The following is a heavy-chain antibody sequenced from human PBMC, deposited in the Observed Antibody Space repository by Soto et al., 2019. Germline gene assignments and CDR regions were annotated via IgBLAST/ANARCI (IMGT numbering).Heavy chain of an antibody. D-gene: IGHD6-19*01. CDR1: GFTFSSYA. CDR2: ISGSGGST. V-gene: IGHV3-23*01. J-gene: IGHJ4*02. CDR3: AKGEDQWLAYQYFDY. Sequence: GGSLRLSCAASGFTFSSYAMSWVRQAPGKGLEWVSAISGSGGSTYYADSVKGRFTISRDNSKNTLYLQMNSLRAEDTAVYYCAKGEDQWLAYQYFDYWGQGTLVTVSS.